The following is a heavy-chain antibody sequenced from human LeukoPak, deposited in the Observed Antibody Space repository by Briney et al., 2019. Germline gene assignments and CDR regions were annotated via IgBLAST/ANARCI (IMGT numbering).Heavy chain of an antibody. CDR3: ARVMSSSGWRYGMDV. D-gene: IGHD6-19*01. CDR1: GGTFSSYA. Sequence: ASVKVPCKASGGTFSSYAISWVRQAPGQGLEWMGWISAYNGNTNYAQKLQGRVTMTTDTSTSTAYMELRSLRSDDTAVYYCARVMSSSGWRYGMDVWGQGTTVTVSS. J-gene: IGHJ6*02. CDR2: ISAYNGNT. V-gene: IGHV1-18*01.